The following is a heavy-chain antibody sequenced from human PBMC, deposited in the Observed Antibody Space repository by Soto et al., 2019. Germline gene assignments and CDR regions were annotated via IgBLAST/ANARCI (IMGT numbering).Heavy chain of an antibody. CDR1: GGTFSSYA. Sequence: RASVKVSCKASGGTFSSYAISWVRQAPGQGLEWMGGIIPIFGTANYAQKFQGRVTITADESTSTAYMELSSLRSEDTAVYYCARTGYCSGGSCLLALFDYWGQGTLVTVSS. V-gene: IGHV1-69*13. CDR2: IIPIFGTA. D-gene: IGHD2-15*01. J-gene: IGHJ4*02. CDR3: ARTGYCSGGSCLLALFDY.